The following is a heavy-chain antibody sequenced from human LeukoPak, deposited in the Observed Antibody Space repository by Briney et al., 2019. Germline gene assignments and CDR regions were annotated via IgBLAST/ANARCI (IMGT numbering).Heavy chain of an antibody. J-gene: IGHJ4*02. CDR1: GFPFSSYS. Sequence: TGGSLRLSCAASGFPFSSYSMNWVRQAPGKGLVWVSRINSDGSSTNYADSVKGRFTISRDNAKNTLYLQMVSLRVEDTAVYYCMGGGGIEVAGYWGQGTLVTVSS. CDR2: INSDGSST. D-gene: IGHD6-19*01. CDR3: MGGGGIEVAGY. V-gene: IGHV3-74*01.